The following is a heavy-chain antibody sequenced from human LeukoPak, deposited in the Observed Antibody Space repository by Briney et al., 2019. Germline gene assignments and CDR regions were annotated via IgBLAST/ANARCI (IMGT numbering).Heavy chain of an antibody. CDR2: ISAYSGNT. CDR1: GYTFTSYG. Sequence: ASVKVSCKASGYTFTSYGIRWVRQAPGHGLEWMAWISAYSGNTKYAQKIQGRVTMTTDTSTRTAYMELRSLRSDATAVYYCARDAVSTVTAGGIDYWGQGTLVTVSS. D-gene: IGHD2-21*02. CDR3: ARDAVSTVTAGGIDY. V-gene: IGHV1-18*01. J-gene: IGHJ4*02.